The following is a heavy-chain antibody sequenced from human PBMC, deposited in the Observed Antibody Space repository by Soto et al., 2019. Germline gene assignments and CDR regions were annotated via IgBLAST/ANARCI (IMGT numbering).Heavy chain of an antibody. CDR1: GYTFTSYY. D-gene: IGHD6-13*01. CDR2: INPSGGST. Sequence: ASVKVSCKASGYTFTSYYRRWVRQAPGQGLEWMGIINPSGGSTSYAQKFQGRVTMTRDTSTSTVYMELSSLRSEDTAVYYCAISSSWYMAFDYWGQGTLVTVSS. CDR3: AISSSWYMAFDY. V-gene: IGHV1-46*01. J-gene: IGHJ4*02.